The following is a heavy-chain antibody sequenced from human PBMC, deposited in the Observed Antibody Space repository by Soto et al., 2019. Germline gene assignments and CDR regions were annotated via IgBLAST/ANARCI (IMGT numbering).Heavy chain of an antibody. V-gene: IGHV4-59*08. CDR1: GGSISNFY. CDR2: IYYSGST. J-gene: IGHJ5*02. Sequence: SETLSLTCTVSGGSISNFYWSWIRQPPGKRLEWIGFIYYSGSTSYNPSLKSRVTISVDTSKNQFSLNLSSVTAADTAVYYCARGARVAIFVRPLAPGAKETLVPVSP. CDR3: ARGARVAIFVRPLAP. D-gene: IGHD2-15*01.